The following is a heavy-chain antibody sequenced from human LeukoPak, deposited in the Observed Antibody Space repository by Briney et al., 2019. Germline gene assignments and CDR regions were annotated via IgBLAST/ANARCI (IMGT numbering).Heavy chain of an antibody. D-gene: IGHD6-6*01. CDR2: ISVFNGNT. J-gene: IGHJ6*02. V-gene: IGHV1-18*01. Sequence: ASVKVSCKASGYTFTSYGINWVRQAPGQGLEWMGWISVFNGNTNYAQKLQDRVTMTTDTSTNTAYMELRSLRSDDTAVYYCARASSSPSYYYYGMDVWGQGTTVTVSS. CDR3: ARASSSPSYYYYGMDV. CDR1: GYTFTSYG.